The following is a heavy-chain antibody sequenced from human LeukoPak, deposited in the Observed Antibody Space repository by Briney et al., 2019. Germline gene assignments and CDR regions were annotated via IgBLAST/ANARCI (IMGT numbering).Heavy chain of an antibody. V-gene: IGHV3-7*01. J-gene: IGHJ4*02. CDR3: ARAHF. CDR2: IKQDGSEI. CDR1: GFTFSRYW. Sequence: PGGSLRLSCVASGFTFSRYWMSWVRQAPGKGLEWVANIKQDGSEIYYVESVRGRFTISRDNAKNSLYLQMNSLRAEDTAVYYCARAHFWGQGTPVTVSS.